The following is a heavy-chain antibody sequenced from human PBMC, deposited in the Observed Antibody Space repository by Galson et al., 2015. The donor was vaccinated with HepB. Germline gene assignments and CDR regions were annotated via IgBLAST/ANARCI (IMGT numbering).Heavy chain of an antibody. D-gene: IGHD3-16*01. J-gene: IGHJ6*02. CDR2: IIRTRDGGTT. CDR3: TTDRRVSGGGSYFYYYGMDV. Sequence: SLRLSCAASGFTFNNAWMSWVRQAPGKGLEWVGRIIRTRDGGTTDYAAPVKGRFSMSRDDTKNTLYLQMNSLKTEDTAVYYCTTDRRVSGGGSYFYYYGMDVWGQGTTVTVSS. CDR1: GFTFNNAW. V-gene: IGHV3-15*01.